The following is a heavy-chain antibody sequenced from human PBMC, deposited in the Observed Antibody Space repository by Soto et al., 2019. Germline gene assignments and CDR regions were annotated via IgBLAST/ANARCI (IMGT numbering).Heavy chain of an antibody. J-gene: IGHJ4*02. CDR3: AKGLYDGDYVPYN. Sequence: QLSESGGGWVQPGGSLRLSCAASGLTFGSHAMSWVRQAPGKGLEWVSAISSGGGETKYADSVKGRFTISRDNSKNTLYRQMNSLGADDTAVYYCAKGLYDGDYVPYNWGQGTLVTVSS. V-gene: IGHV3-23*01. CDR2: ISSGGGET. CDR1: GLTFGSHA. D-gene: IGHD3-16*01.